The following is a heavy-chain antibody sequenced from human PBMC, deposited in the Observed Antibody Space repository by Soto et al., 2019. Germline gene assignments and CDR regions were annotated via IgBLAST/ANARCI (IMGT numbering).Heavy chain of an antibody. CDR1: GFTFSSYA. J-gene: IGHJ1*01. CDR3: ANDVPAPMGEYFQP. V-gene: IGHV3-23*01. CDR2: ISGSGGST. D-gene: IGHD2-2*01. Sequence: EVQLLESGGGLVQPGGSLRLSCAASGFTFSSYAMSWVRQAPGKGLEWVSAISGSGGSTYYADSVKGRFTISRDNSKNALYLKMNSRRAEATPVYYWANDVPAPMGEYFQPWGRGPLVPVPS.